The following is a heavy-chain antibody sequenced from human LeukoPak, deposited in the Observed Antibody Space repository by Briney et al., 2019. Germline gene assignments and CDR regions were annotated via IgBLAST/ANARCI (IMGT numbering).Heavy chain of an antibody. CDR1: GFTFSSYE. D-gene: IGHD3-10*01. CDR3: ARYGSGSSFDY. J-gene: IGHJ4*02. CDR2: ISSSGSTI. Sequence: GGSLRLSCAASGFTFSSYEMNWVRQAPGKGLEWVSYISSSGSTIYYADSVKGRFTISRDNARNSLYLQMNSLRAEDTAVYYCARYGSGSSFDYWGQGTLVTVSS. V-gene: IGHV3-48*03.